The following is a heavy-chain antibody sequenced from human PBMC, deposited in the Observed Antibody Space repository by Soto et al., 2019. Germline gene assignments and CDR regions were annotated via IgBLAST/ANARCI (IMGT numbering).Heavy chain of an antibody. J-gene: IGHJ3*02. V-gene: IGHV3-33*01. Sequence: QVQLVESGGGVVQPGRSLRLSCAASGFTFSSYGMHWVRQAPGKGLEWVAVIWYDGSNKYYADSVKGRFTISRDNSKNTLYLQMNSLRAEDTAVYYCARGGHKEDYYDRSGDLGAFDIWGQGTMVTVSS. D-gene: IGHD3-22*01. CDR1: GFTFSSYG. CDR3: ARGGHKEDYYDRSGDLGAFDI. CDR2: IWYDGSNK.